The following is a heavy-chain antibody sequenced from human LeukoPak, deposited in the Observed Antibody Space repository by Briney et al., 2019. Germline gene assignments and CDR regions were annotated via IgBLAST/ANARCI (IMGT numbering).Heavy chain of an antibody. Sequence: GGSLRLSCAASGFSFSDYWMSWVRQVPGKGLEWVANIKQDGSEKNYVDSVKGRFTISRDNAKNSLYLQMNSLRAEDTAVYYCARDAVRGFGENWFDPWGQGTLVTVSS. CDR3: ARDAVRGFGENWFDP. CDR1: GFSFSDYW. J-gene: IGHJ5*02. V-gene: IGHV3-7*01. CDR2: IKQDGSEK. D-gene: IGHD3-10*01.